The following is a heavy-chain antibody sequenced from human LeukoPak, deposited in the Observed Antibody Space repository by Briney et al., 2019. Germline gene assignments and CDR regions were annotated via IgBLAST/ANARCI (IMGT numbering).Heavy chain of an antibody. CDR2: ISAYNGNT. J-gene: IGHJ6*02. V-gene: IGHV1-18*01. Sequence: GAAVKVSCKASGYTFTSYGISWVRQAPGQGLEWMGWISAYNGNTNYAQKLQGRVTMTEDTSTDTAYMELSSLRSEDTAVYYCATDYGMDVWGQGTTVTVSS. CDR1: GYTFTSYG. CDR3: ATDYGMDV.